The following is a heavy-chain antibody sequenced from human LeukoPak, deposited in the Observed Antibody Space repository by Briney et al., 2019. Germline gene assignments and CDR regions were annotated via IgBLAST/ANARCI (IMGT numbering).Heavy chain of an antibody. J-gene: IGHJ4*02. CDR3: ARDTKYAFDN. CDR1: GFTFSDYS. V-gene: IGHV3-48*01. D-gene: IGHD2-2*01. Sequence: GGSLRLSCAASGFTFSDYSMNWVRQAPGKGLEWVSYIGISSGNTKYADSVKGRFTISGDKAKNSLYLQMNSLRVEDTAVYYCARDTKYAFDNWGQGTLVTVSS. CDR2: IGISSGNT.